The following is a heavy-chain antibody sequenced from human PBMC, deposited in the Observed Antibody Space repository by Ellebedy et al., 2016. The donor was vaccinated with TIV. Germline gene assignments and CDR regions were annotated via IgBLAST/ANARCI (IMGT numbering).Heavy chain of an antibody. D-gene: IGHD6-19*01. CDR3: AKPPVQWLIHTGLDS. CDR1: GFSFNAYG. Sequence: GESLKISCAASGFSFNAYGMNWVRQAPGRGLEYVSSISDNSNYIYYADSVKGRFTISRDNAKNSLYLQMNSLRAEDMAIYYCAKPPVQWLIHTGLDSWGQGTLVTVAS. J-gene: IGHJ4*02. V-gene: IGHV3-21*04. CDR2: ISDNSNYI.